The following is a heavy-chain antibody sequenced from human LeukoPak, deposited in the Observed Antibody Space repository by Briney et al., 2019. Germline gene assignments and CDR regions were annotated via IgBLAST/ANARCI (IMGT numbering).Heavy chain of an antibody. CDR3: ASETGEQDGFFDY. V-gene: IGHV4-61*02. CDR1: GGSISSGSYY. Sequence: PSQTLSLTCTVSGGSISSGSYYWSWIRQPAGKGLEWIGRIYTSGSTNYNPSLKSRVTISVDTSKNQFSLKLSSVTAADTAVYYSASETGEQDGFFDYWGQGTLVTVSS. J-gene: IGHJ4*02. D-gene: IGHD7-27*01. CDR2: IYTSGST.